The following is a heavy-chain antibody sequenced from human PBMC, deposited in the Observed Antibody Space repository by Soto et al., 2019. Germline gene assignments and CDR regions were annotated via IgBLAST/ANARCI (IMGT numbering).Heavy chain of an antibody. CDR3: ARGGYYDSSGYYYWFDP. CDR2: IYYSGST. D-gene: IGHD3-22*01. V-gene: IGHV4-59*01. J-gene: IGHJ5*02. Sequence: SETLSLTCTVSGGSISSYYWSWIRQPPGKGLEWIGYIYYSGSTNYNPSLKSRVTISVDTSKNRFSLKLSSVTAADTAVYYCARGGYYDSSGYYYWFDPWGQGTPVTVSS. CDR1: GGSISSYY.